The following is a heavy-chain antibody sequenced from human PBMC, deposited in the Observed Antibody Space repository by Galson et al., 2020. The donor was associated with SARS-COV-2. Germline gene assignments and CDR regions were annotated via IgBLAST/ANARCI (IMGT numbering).Heavy chain of an antibody. V-gene: IGHV3-53*05. D-gene: IGHD3-22*01. CDR3: ARAQRYYYERSDFSPLGH. CDR1: GFAVGSSY. CDR2: INTDGST. J-gene: IGHJ4*02. Sequence: METGGSLRLSCAASGFAVGSSYMSWVRQAPGRGLEWISRINTDGSTKYADSVKGRFTISRDNSKNMLYLQLNSLRSEDTAVYYCARAQRYYYERSDFSPLGHWGQGTLVTVSS.